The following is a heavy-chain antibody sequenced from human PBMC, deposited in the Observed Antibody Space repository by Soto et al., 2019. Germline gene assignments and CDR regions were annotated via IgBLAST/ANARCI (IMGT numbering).Heavy chain of an antibody. CDR2: ISSDSSYT. J-gene: IGHJ4*02. D-gene: IGHD6-13*01. V-gene: IGHV3-11*06. CDR3: ASVPGSRFFTGAHYFES. Sequence: QVQLVESGGGLVKPGGSLRLSCAASGFSFSDFYMSWSRQAPGKGLERISCISSDSSYTSYADCVKGRFSISRDNAKNILFLQMNRLRAADTGVNYCASVPGSRFFTGAHYFESWGQGILVTVFS. CDR1: GFSFSDFY.